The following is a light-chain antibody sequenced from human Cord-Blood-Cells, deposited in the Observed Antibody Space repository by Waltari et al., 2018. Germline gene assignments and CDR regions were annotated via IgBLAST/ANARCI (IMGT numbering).Light chain of an antibody. CDR2: GKN. J-gene: IGLJ3*02. V-gene: IGLV3-19*01. CDR1: SLRSYY. CDR3: NSRDSSGNHWV. Sequence: SSELTQDPAVSVALGKTVRITCQGDSLRSYYASRYQQKPGQAPVLVIYGKNKRPSGIPDRFSGSSSGNTASLTITGAQAEDEADYDCNSRDSSGNHWVFGGGTKLTVL.